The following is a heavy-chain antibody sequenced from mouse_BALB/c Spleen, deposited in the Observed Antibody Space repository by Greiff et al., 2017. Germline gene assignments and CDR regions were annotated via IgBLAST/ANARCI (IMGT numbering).Heavy chain of an antibody. CDR1: GYTFTSYW. CDR2: IYPGSGST. CDR3: KRGFYYGYPGFAY. Sequence: LQQPGSGLVRPGASVKLSCKASGYTFTSYWMHWVRQRPGQGLEWIGNIYPGSGSTNYDEKFKSKATLTVDTSSSTAYMQLSSLTSEDSAVCCCKRGFYYGYPGFAYWGQGTLVTVSA. D-gene: IGHD2-2*01. V-gene: IGHV1S22*01. J-gene: IGHJ3*01.